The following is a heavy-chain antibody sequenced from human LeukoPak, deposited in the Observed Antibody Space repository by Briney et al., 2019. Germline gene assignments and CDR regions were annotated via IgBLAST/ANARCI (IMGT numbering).Heavy chain of an antibody. V-gene: IGHV3-30-3*02. CDR2: ISYDGSNK. D-gene: IGHD6-13*01. J-gene: IGHJ4*02. Sequence: GRSLRLSCAASGFTFSSYAMHWVRQAPGKGLEWVAVISYDGSNKYYADSVKGRFTISRDNSKNALYLQMNSLRAEDTAVYYCAKIAAAGTEGWGQGTLVTVSS. CDR3: AKIAAAGTEG. CDR1: GFTFSSYA.